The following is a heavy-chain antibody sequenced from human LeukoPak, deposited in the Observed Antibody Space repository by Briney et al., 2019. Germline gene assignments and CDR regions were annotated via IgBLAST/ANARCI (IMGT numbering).Heavy chain of an antibody. CDR1: GFTFSSYA. D-gene: IGHD2-2*01. CDR2: ISRSGGST. V-gene: IGHV3-23*01. CDR3: AKGGYCSTTSCTPWGMDV. J-gene: IGHJ6*02. Sequence: GGSLRLSCAASGFTFSSYAMSWVRQAPGKGLEWVSGISRSGGSTYYADSVKGRFTISRDNSKITLYLQMNSLRAVDTAVYYCAKGGYCSTTSCTPWGMDVWGQGTTVTVSS.